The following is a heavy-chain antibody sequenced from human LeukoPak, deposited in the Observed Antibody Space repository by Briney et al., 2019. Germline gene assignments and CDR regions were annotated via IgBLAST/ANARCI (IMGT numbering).Heavy chain of an antibody. CDR3: AVLGYSSGGSCSPY. Sequence: PSETLSLTCTVSGGSISNYYWSWIRQPPGKGLEWVGYIYYSGSTNYNPALKSRVTISVDTTKKQFSLKLISVTAADTAVYYCAVLGYSSGGSCSPYWGQGTLVTVSS. CDR1: GGSISNYY. J-gene: IGHJ4*02. CDR2: IYYSGST. V-gene: IGHV4-59*01. D-gene: IGHD2-15*01.